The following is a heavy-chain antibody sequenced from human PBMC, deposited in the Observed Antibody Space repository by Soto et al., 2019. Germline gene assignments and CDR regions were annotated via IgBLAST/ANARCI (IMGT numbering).Heavy chain of an antibody. V-gene: IGHV3-23*01. CDR3: AKDGGCIDADCGGSHDQGDS. CDR2: ISGSSRTI. J-gene: IGHJ4*02. D-gene: IGHD2-21*02. CDR1: GFNFNYHA. Sequence: GGSLRLSCAASGFNFNYHAMSWVRRAPGMGLEWVSQISGSSRTIYYADSVRGRFTISRDNFRNTLYLQMNNLRVEDTAVYYCAKDGGCIDADCGGSHDQGDSWGQGALVTVSS.